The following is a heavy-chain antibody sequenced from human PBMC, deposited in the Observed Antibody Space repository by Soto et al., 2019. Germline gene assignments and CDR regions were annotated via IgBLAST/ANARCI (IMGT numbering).Heavy chain of an antibody. CDR2: IYWDDDQ. Sequence: QITLKESSPARVKPTQPLTLTCSFSGFSLSTSGVAVGWIRQPPGKALEWLALIYWDDDQRYSPSLKSRLTISKDTSKNQVVLTMTNMDPVDTATYYCAYRRETTFDYWGQGTLVTVSS. CDR3: AYRRETTFDY. V-gene: IGHV2-5*02. D-gene: IGHD4-17*01. CDR1: GFSLSTSGVA. J-gene: IGHJ4*02.